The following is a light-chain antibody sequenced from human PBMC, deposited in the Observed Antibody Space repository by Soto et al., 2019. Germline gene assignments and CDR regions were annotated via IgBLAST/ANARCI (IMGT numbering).Light chain of an antibody. CDR2: GSS. CDR1: QSVVTNS. Sequence: EIVLTQSPGTLSLSPGERATLSCRASQSVVTNSLAWYQQKPGQAPRLIIYGSSNRATGIPDRFSGRGSGTDFTLTISRLEPEDGAVYYCHQYGGARWTFGQGTKVDIK. J-gene: IGKJ1*01. V-gene: IGKV3-20*01. CDR3: HQYGGARWT.